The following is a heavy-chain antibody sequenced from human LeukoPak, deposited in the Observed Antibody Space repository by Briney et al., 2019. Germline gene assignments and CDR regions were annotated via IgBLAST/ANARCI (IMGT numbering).Heavy chain of an antibody. CDR3: AKSSGTYPLRYGMDV. CDR1: KFTFSSYA. CDR2: TNGGGGST. V-gene: IGHV3-23*01. Sequence: GGSLRLSCAGSKFTFSSYAMSWVRQAPGKGLEWVSATNGGGGSTYYADSVKGRFTISRDNSKNTLCLQVNSLRAEDTAVYYCAKSSGTYPLRYGMDVWGQGTTVTVSS. J-gene: IGHJ6*02. D-gene: IGHD1-26*01.